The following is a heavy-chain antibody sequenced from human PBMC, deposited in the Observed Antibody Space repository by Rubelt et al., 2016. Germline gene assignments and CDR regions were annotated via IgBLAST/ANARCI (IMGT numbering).Heavy chain of an antibody. V-gene: IGHV3-66*01. CDR1: GFTVSTKY. D-gene: IGHD1-26*01. J-gene: IGHJ4*02. CDR3: ARDLVGVYY. CDR2: VYSGGGT. Sequence: EVQLVESGGGLVQPGGSLRLSCAVSGFTVSTKYMSWVRQAPGKGLEWVSAVYSGGGTYYADPVRGRFTISRDNFKNTLYLQMNSLRAEDTAVYYGARDLVGVYYWGQGTLVTVSS.